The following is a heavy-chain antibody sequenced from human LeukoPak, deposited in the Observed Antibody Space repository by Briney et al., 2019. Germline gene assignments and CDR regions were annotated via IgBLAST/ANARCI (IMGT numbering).Heavy chain of an antibody. CDR1: GDSISSTSYY. V-gene: IGHV4-39*01. D-gene: IGHD3-22*01. Sequence: SETLSLTCTVSGDSISSTSYYWGWIRQPPGKGLEWIGSIYYSGNTYYSPSLKSRVTISVDTSKNQFSLKLSSVTAADSAGYYCGAVSSCYDYGPYWGQGTLVTVSS. CDR3: GAVSSCYDYGPY. CDR2: IYYSGNT. J-gene: IGHJ4*02.